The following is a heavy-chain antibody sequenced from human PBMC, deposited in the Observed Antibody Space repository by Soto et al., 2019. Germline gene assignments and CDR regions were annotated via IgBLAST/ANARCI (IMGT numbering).Heavy chain of an antibody. CDR1: GFTFSSYG. V-gene: IGHV3-30*18. CDR2: ISYDGSNK. Sequence: QVQLVESGGGVVQPGRSLRLSCAASGFTFSSYGMHWVRQAPGKGLEWVAVISYDGSNKYYADSVKGRITISRDNSKNTLYLQMNSLRAEDTAVYYCAKESRDYYFDYWGQGTLVTVSS. CDR3: AKESRDYYFDY. J-gene: IGHJ4*02.